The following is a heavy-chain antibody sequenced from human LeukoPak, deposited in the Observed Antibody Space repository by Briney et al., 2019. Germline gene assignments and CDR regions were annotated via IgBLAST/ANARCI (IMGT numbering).Heavy chain of an antibody. CDR2: IYHNGNA. CDR3: ARDHDYGDYWYDP. D-gene: IGHD4-17*01. V-gene: IGHV4-4*02. CDR1: GGSISSTQR. J-gene: IGHJ5*02. Sequence: SGTLSLTCAVSGGSISSTQRWSWVRQPPGKGLEWIGEIYHNGNANYNPSLKSRLTISVDKSKNHFSLRLSSVTAADTAVYYCARDHDYGDYWYDPWGQGTLVTVSS.